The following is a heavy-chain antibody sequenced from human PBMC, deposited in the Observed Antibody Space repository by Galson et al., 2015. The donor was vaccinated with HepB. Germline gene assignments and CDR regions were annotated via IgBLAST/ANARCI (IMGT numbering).Heavy chain of an antibody. CDR3: ARGALVAGVFQSFDY. Sequence: SVKVSCKASGYTFTGYGISWVRQAPGQGLEWMGWISAYNGNTNYAQKLQGRVTMTTDTSTSTAYMELRSLRSDDTAVYYCARGALVAGVFQSFDYWGQGTLVTVSS. D-gene: IGHD6-19*01. J-gene: IGHJ4*02. V-gene: IGHV1-18*01. CDR2: ISAYNGNT. CDR1: GYTFTGYG.